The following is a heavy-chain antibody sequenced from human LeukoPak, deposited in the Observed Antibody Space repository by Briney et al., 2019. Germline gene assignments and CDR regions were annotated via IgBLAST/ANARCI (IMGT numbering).Heavy chain of an antibody. V-gene: IGHV4-59*08. D-gene: IGHD1-26*01. CDR1: GGSISSYY. CDR2: IYYSGST. J-gene: IGHJ4*02. CDR3: ARAVGATTWFHY. Sequence: PSETLSLTCTVSGGSISSYYWSWIRQPPGNGLEWIGYIYYSGSTNYNPSLKSRVTISVDTSKNQFSLKLSSVTAADTAVYYCARAVGATTWFHYWGQGTLVTVSS.